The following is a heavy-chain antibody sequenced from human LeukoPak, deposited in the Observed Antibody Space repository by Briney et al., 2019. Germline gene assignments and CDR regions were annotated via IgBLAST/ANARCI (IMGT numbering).Heavy chain of an antibody. D-gene: IGHD6-13*01. Sequence: ASVKVSCKVSGYSLTDFSINWVRQAPGKGFEWMGGFAPEDGERIYVQKFQGRVTMTEDTSADTAYMELSSLKSEDTAVYFCTAGVAVSRWYYFDYWGQGTLVTVSS. CDR1: GYSLTDFS. CDR3: TAGVAVSRWYYFDY. CDR2: FAPEDGER. J-gene: IGHJ4*01. V-gene: IGHV1-24*01.